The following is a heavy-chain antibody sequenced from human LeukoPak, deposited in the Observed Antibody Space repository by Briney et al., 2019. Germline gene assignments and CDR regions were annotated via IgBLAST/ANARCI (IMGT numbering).Heavy chain of an antibody. J-gene: IGHJ4*02. CDR2: IYYSGST. Sequence: PSQTLSLTCTVSGGSISSGDYYWSWIRQPPGKGLEWIGYIYYSGSTYYNPSLKSRVTISVDTSKNQFSLKLSSVTAADTAVYYCARVGTQYSSSSLFDYWGQGTLVTVSS. CDR1: GGSISSGDYY. D-gene: IGHD6-13*01. V-gene: IGHV4-30-4*01. CDR3: ARVGTQYSSSSLFDY.